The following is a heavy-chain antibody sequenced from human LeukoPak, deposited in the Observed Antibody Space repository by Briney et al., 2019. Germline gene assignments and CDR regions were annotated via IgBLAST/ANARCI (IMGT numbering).Heavy chain of an antibody. CDR2: IRYDGSNK. V-gene: IGHV3-33*01. J-gene: IGHJ4*02. D-gene: IGHD3-3*01. Sequence: GGSLRLSCAASGFIFSSYDMHWVRQAPGKGLEWVAFIRYDGSNKNYADSVKGRFTIARDNAKNSVYLEMNSLRADDTAVYYCARSARLMKGVVEVTALDDWGQGTLVTVSS. CDR3: ARSARLMKGVVEVTALDD. CDR1: GFIFSSYD.